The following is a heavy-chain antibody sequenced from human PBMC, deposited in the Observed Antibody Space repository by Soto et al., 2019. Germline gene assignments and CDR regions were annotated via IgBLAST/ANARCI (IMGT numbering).Heavy chain of an antibody. CDR3: ARDDIPGITVATYGLDV. Sequence: GSLRLSCAASGFIFSNFGMHWVRQAPGKGLEWVAVIWYDGSNEYYADSVKGRFTISKDNSKNMLYLQMNSLRAEDTAVYYCARDDIPGITVATYGLDVWGQGTTVTVSS. CDR1: GFIFSNFG. J-gene: IGHJ6*01. D-gene: IGHD6-19*01. CDR2: IWYDGSNE. V-gene: IGHV3-33*01.